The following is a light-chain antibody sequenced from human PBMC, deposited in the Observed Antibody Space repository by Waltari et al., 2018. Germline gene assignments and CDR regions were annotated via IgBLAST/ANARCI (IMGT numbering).Light chain of an antibody. Sequence: QAGLTQPPSASKGLRQTAILTCSGNSKNVGDEGAYWLQQHQGHPPKVLSYRNTHRPSGVSERFSASRSGNTASLTISGLQPEDEADYYCSAWDGSLNTWLFGGGTKLTVL. CDR3: SAWDGSLNTWL. J-gene: IGLJ3*02. CDR2: RNT. CDR1: SKNVGDEG. V-gene: IGLV10-54*04.